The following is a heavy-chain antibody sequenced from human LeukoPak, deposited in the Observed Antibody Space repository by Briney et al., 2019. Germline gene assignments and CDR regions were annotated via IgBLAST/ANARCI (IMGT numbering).Heavy chain of an antibody. CDR1: GFTFSSYW. CDR3: ARALVATRPNPLDY. V-gene: IGHV3-74*01. CDR2: INSDGSST. D-gene: IGHD5-12*01. J-gene: IGHJ4*02. Sequence: PGGSLRLSCAASGFTFSSYWMHWVRQAPGKGLVWVSRINSDGSSTSYADSVKGRFTISRDNAKNTLHLQMNSLRAEDTAVYYCARALVATRPNPLDYWGQGTLVTVSS.